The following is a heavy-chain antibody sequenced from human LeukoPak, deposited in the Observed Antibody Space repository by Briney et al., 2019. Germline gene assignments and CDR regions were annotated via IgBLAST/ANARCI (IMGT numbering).Heavy chain of an antibody. D-gene: IGHD2-2*02. CDR3: ARDLRYCSSTSCYTGHFDY. Sequence: SSETLSLTCTVSGGSISSYYWSWIRQPPGKGLEWIGYIYYSGSTNYNPSLKSRVTISVDTSKNQFSLKPSSVTAADTAVYYCARDLRYCSSTSCYTGHFDYWGQGTLVTVSS. CDR1: GGSISSYY. J-gene: IGHJ4*02. CDR2: IYYSGST. V-gene: IGHV4-59*01.